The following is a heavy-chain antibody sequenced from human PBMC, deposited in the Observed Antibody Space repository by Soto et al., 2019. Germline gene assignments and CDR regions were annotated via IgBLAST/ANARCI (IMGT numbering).Heavy chain of an antibody. CDR2: IYYSGKT. CDR1: GVSISNKCYY. CDR3: ARHGSY. J-gene: IGHJ4*02. Sequence: GPKEATETQPLTCTVSGVSISNKCYYWGWIRQSPGKGLEWIGTIYYSGKTYYHPALKSRVTISVDTSNNRFSLKLSSVTAADTAVYYCARHGSYWGQGTLVTV. V-gene: IGHV4-39*01.